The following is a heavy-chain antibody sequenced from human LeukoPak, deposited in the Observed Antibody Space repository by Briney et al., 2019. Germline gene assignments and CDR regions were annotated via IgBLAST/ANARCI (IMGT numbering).Heavy chain of an antibody. CDR2: INDGGST. CDR3: ARDRRLYYYDSSGYYFDY. CDR1: GGSFTKHQ. V-gene: IGHV4-34*01. Sequence: PSETLSLTCAVYGGSFTKHQWSWIRQPPGKGLEWIGAINDGGSTNYNPSLKSRVTISVDTSKNQFSLKLSSVTAADTAVYYCARDRRLYYYDSSGYYFDYWGQGTLVTVSS. D-gene: IGHD3-22*01. J-gene: IGHJ4*02.